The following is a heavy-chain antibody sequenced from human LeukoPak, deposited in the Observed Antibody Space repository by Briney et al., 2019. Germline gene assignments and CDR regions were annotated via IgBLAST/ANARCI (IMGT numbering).Heavy chain of an antibody. V-gene: IGHV3-30-3*01. J-gene: IGHJ4*02. D-gene: IGHD6-13*01. CDR1: GFTVDSNY. Sequence: GGSLRLSCAASGFTVDSNYLSWVRQAPGKGLEWVAVISYDGSNKYYADSVKGRFTISRDNSKNTLYLQMNSLRAEDTAVYYCARDGNVAAAPDYWGQGTLVTVSS. CDR2: ISYDGSNK. CDR3: ARDGNVAAAPDY.